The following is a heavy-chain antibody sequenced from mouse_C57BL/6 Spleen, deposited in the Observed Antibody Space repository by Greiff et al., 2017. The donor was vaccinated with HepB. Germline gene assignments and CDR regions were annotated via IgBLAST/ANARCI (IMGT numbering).Heavy chain of an antibody. CDR2: IDPSGSYT. J-gene: IGHJ2*01. D-gene: IGHD1-1*01. CDR1: GYTFTSYW. Sequence: QVQLQQPGAELVKPGASVKLSCKASGYTFTSYWMQWVKQRPGQGLEWIGEIDPSGSYTNYNQKFKGKATLTVDTSYSTAYMQLSSLTSDDAAVYYCAREDYGSSYVGYWGQGTTLTVSS. V-gene: IGHV1-50*01. CDR3: AREDYGSSYVGY.